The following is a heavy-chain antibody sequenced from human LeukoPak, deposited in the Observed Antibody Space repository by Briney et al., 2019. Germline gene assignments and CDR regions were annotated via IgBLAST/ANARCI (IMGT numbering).Heavy chain of an antibody. D-gene: IGHD6-19*01. CDR2: IHTSDSYT. CDR1: GYSLTCYL. CDR3: ARQPDPLYSSGLYGGNDAFDI. Sequence: GESLMISWKGSGYSLTCYLISWVREMPGEGLGWMGMIHTSDSYTNYTPSFQGHVTISADKSTSTAYLKWSRLKASDTAMYYCARQPDPLYSSGLYGGNDAFDIWGQGTMVTVSS. V-gene: IGHV5-10-1*01. J-gene: IGHJ3*02.